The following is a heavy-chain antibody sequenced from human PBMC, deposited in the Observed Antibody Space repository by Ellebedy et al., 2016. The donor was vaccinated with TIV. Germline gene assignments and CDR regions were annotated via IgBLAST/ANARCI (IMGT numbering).Heavy chain of an antibody. CDR3: AKRDGDWGS. J-gene: IGHJ5*02. D-gene: IGHD2-21*01. CDR1: GYFFSSHC. CDR2: IYPADSDT. V-gene: IGHV5-51*01. Sequence: GESLKISCKASGYFFSSHCIGWVRQMPGKGLEWIAAIYPADSDTRYIPSFEGQVTISVDKSITTAYLQWNSLKASDTAMYYCAKRDGDWGSWGQGTLVTVSS.